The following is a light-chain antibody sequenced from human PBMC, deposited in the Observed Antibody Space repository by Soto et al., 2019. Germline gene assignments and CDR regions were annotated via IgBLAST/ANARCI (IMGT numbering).Light chain of an antibody. Sequence: QSVLAQPASVSGSPGQSITISCTGTSSDVGAYNSVSWYQQHPHRAPQVIIYKGTQRPSGVSNRFSGSTSGNAASLTISALQADDEAHYFCCSSAPESNYVFGNGTKLTV. CDR2: KGT. V-gene: IGLV2-23*01. CDR3: CSSAPESNYV. J-gene: IGLJ1*01. CDR1: SSDVGAYNS.